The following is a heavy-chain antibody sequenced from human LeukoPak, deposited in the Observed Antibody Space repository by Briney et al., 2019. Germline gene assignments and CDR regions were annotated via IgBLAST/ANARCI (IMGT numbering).Heavy chain of an antibody. CDR2: INGSSSHM. J-gene: IGHJ4*02. V-gene: IGHV3-21*01. CDR3: ARRYCSSSSCYAFDY. Sequence: GGSLRLSCAASGFTFSSYAMSWVRQAPGKGLEWVSDINGSSSHMFYADSVKGRFTISRDNAKDSLYLQMNSLRAEDTAVYYCARRYCSSSSCYAFDYWGQGTLVTVSS. D-gene: IGHD2-2*01. CDR1: GFTFSSYA.